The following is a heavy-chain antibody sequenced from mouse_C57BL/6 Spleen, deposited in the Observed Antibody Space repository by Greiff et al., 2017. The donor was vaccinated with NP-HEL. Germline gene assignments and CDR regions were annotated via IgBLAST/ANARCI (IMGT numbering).Heavy chain of an antibody. CDR2: ISSGSSTI. CDR3: LTTAMDY. CDR1: GFTFSDYG. D-gene: IGHD1-1*01. V-gene: IGHV5-17*01. Sequence: EVKLMESGGGLVKPGGSLKLSCAASGFTFSDYGMHWVRQAPEKGLEWVAYISSGSSTIYYADTVKGRFTISRDNAKNTLFLQMTSLRSEDTAMYYSLTTAMDYWGQGTSVTVSS. J-gene: IGHJ4*01.